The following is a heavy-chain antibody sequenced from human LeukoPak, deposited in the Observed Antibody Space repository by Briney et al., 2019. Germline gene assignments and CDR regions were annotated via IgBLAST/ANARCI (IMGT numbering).Heavy chain of an antibody. Sequence: GRSLRLSCAASGFTFSSYAMHWVRQAPGKGLEWVAVISYDGSNKYYADSVKGRFTISRDNSKNTLYLQMNSLRAEDTAVYYCASSSLTRYYDILTGGFDYWGQGTLVTVSS. CDR3: ASSSLTRYYDILTGGFDY. V-gene: IGHV3-30-3*01. D-gene: IGHD3-9*01. J-gene: IGHJ4*02. CDR2: ISYDGSNK. CDR1: GFTFSSYA.